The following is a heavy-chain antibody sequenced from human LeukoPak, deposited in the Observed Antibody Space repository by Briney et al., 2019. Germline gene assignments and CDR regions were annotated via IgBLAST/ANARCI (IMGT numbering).Heavy chain of an antibody. J-gene: IGHJ4*02. CDR3: ARGAGYSSSWYYY. CDR2: INPNSGGT. CDR1: GYTFTGYY. D-gene: IGHD6-13*01. Sequence: ASVKVSCKASGYTFTGYYMHWVRQAPGQGLEWMGWINPNSGGTNYAQKFQGRVTMTRDTSISTAYMELRSLRSDDTAVYYCARGAGYSSSWYYYWGQGTLVTVSS. V-gene: IGHV1-2*02.